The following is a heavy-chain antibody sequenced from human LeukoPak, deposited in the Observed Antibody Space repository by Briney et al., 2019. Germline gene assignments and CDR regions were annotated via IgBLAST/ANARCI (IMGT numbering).Heavy chain of an antibody. V-gene: IGHV4-39*01. J-gene: IGHJ2*01. CDR1: GGSMTSSTDY. CDR3: ARRGAIYWFCDL. CDR2: MSYSGSA. Sequence: PSETLSLTCTVSGGSMTSSTDYWGWIRQPPGKGLEWIGSMSYSGSAYYNPSLKSRVSISVDTSKNQLSLNLTSVTAADTAVYYCARRGAIYWFCDLWGRGTLVTVSS. D-gene: IGHD2-2*01.